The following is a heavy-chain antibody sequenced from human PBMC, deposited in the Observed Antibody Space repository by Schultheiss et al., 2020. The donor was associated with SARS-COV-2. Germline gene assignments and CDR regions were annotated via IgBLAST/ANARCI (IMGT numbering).Heavy chain of an antibody. D-gene: IGHD3-22*01. J-gene: IGHJ4*02. CDR3: ARDHYLRGYHDSSGPVDY. CDR2: IWYDGSNK. CDR1: GFTFSSYG. V-gene: IGHV3-33*08. Sequence: GGSLRLSCAASGFTFSSYGMHWVRQAPGKGLEWVAVIWYDGSNKYYADSVKGRFTISRDNAKNSLYLQMNSLRAEDTAVYYCARDHYLRGYHDSSGPVDYWGQGTLVTVSS.